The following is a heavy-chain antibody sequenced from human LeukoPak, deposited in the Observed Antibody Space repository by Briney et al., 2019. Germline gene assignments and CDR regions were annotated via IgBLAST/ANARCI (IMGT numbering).Heavy chain of an antibody. Sequence: SETLSLTCTVSGGSISSSSYYWGWIRQPPGKGLEWIGSIYYSGSTYYNPSLKSRVTISVDTSKNQFSLKLSSVTAADTAVYYCARYIVVVPSFDYWGQGTLVTVS. J-gene: IGHJ4*02. CDR3: ARYIVVVPSFDY. CDR1: GGSISSSSYY. D-gene: IGHD2-2*01. V-gene: IGHV4-39*07. CDR2: IYYSGST.